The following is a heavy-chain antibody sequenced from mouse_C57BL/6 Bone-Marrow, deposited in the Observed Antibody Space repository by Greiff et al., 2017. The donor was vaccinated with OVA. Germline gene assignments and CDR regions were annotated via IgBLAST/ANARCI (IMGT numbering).Heavy chain of an antibody. V-gene: IGHV5-6*01. CDR3: ARLRYLMFGDN. Sequence: DVQLVESGGDLVKPGGSLKLSCAASGFTFSSYGMSWVRQTPDKRLEWVATISSGGSYTYYPDSVKGRFTLSRDNAKNTLYLQMSSLKSEDTAMYYWARLRYLMFGDNWCQGTAVTGSA. J-gene: IGHJ4*01. CDR2: ISSGGSYT. CDR1: GFTFSSYG.